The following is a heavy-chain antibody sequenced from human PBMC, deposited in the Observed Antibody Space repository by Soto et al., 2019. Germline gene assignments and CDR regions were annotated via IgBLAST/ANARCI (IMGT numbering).Heavy chain of an antibody. J-gene: IGHJ4*02. Sequence: PGGSLRLSCAASGFPFISYSMNWVRQAPGKGLEWVSYISSSGTTIYYADSVKGRFTISRDNARNSLYLHMNSLRDEDTAVYYCARNSYGNYYFDYWGQGTLVTVSS. D-gene: IGHD5-18*01. V-gene: IGHV3-48*02. CDR1: GFPFISYS. CDR3: ARNSYGNYYFDY. CDR2: ISSSGTTI.